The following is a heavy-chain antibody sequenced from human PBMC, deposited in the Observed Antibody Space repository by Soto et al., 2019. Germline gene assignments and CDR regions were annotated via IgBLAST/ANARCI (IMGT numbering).Heavy chain of an antibody. V-gene: IGHV3-30*18. J-gene: IGHJ6*02. CDR2: ISYDGSNK. CDR3: AKGIPFNYDFWSGYYTTHYYYYYGMDV. Sequence: GGSLRLSCAASGFTFSSYGMHWFRQAPGKGLEWVAVISYDGSNKYYADSVKGRFTISRDNSKNTLYLQMNSLRAEDTAVYYCAKGIPFNYDFWSGYYTTHYYYYYGMDVWGQGT. D-gene: IGHD3-3*01. CDR1: GFTFSSYG.